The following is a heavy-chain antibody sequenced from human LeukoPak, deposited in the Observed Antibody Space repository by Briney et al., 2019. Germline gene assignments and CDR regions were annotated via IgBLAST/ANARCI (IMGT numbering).Heavy chain of an antibody. D-gene: IGHD6-13*01. CDR1: GGSFSGYY. Sequence: SETLSLTCAVYGGSFSGYYWSWIRQPPGKGLEWIGEINHSGSTNYNPSLKSRVTMSVDTSKNQFSLKLSSVTAADTAVYYCARDVQQLGWFDPWGQGTLVTVSS. V-gene: IGHV4-34*01. CDR2: INHSGST. J-gene: IGHJ5*02. CDR3: ARDVQQLGWFDP.